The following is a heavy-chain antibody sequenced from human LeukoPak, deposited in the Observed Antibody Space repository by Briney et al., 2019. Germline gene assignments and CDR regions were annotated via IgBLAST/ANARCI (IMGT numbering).Heavy chain of an antibody. Sequence: GGSLRLSCAASGFTFSSYGMHWARQAPGKGLEWVAFIRYDGSNKYYADSVKGRFTISRDNSKNTLYLQMNSLRAEDTAVYYCAKDLGCSGGSCYSGVDYWGQGTLVTVSS. CDR1: GFTFSSYG. V-gene: IGHV3-30*02. CDR3: AKDLGCSGGSCYSGVDY. D-gene: IGHD2-15*01. J-gene: IGHJ4*02. CDR2: IRYDGSNK.